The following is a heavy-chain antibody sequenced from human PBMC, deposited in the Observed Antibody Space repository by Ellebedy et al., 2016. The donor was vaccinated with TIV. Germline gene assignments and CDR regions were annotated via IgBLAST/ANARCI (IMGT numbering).Heavy chain of an antibody. CDR1: GFTFSSYA. Sequence: PGGSLRLSCAASGFTFSSYAMSWVRQAPGKGLEWVSGISGSGGSTYYADPVKGRFTISRDNSKNTLYLQMNSLRAEDTAVYYCAKDYGLGSYGFERDFGWGQGTLVTVSS. CDR2: ISGSGGST. J-gene: IGHJ4*02. V-gene: IGHV3-23*01. D-gene: IGHD3-10*01. CDR3: AKDYGLGSYGFERDFG.